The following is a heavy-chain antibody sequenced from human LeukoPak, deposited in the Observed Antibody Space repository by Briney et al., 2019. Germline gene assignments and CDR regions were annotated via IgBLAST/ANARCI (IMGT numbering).Heavy chain of an antibody. D-gene: IGHD6-19*01. CDR3: AGTQWQKAPFDY. Sequence: PSETLSLTCAVYGGSLSGYYWSWIRQPPGKGLEWIGYIYYSGSTNYNPSLKSRVTISVDTSKNQFSLKLSSVTAADTAVYYCAGTQWQKAPFDYWGQGPLVTVSS. J-gene: IGHJ4*02. CDR1: GGSLSGYY. CDR2: IYYSGST. V-gene: IGHV4-59*01.